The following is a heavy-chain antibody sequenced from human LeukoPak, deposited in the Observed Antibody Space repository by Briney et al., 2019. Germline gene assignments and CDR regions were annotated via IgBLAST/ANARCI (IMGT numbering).Heavy chain of an antibody. Sequence: SETLSLTCAVHGGSFTAYYWIWIRQPPGKGLEWIGEINHSGSANYNPSLKSRVTISVDTSKNQFSPRLRSVTAADTAVYFCARSPPRGDYSGSASHYNRWGPGTLVTVSS. V-gene: IGHV4-34*01. D-gene: IGHD3-10*01. CDR1: GGSFTAYY. CDR2: INHSGSA. CDR3: ARSPPRGDYSGSASHYNR. J-gene: IGHJ4*02.